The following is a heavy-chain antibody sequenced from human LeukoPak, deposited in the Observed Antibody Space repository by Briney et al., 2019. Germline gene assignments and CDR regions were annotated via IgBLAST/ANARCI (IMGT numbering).Heavy chain of an antibody. CDR2: INPNSGGT. CDR1: GYTFTGYY. J-gene: IGHJ4*02. V-gene: IGHV1-2*02. D-gene: IGHD1-1*01. CDR3: ARVGGGDNWNDTDY. Sequence: ASVKVSCKASGYTFTGYYMHWVRQAPGQGLEWMGWINPNSGGTNYAQKFQGRVTMTRDTSIGTAYMELSRLRSDDTAVYYCARVGGGDNWNDTDYWGQGTLVTVSS.